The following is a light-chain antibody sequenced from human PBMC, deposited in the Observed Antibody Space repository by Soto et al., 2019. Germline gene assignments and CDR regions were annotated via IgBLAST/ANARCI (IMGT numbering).Light chain of an antibody. CDR2: ANS. CDR3: QSYDSSLSGSWV. CDR1: SSNIGAGYD. J-gene: IGLJ3*02. V-gene: IGLV1-40*01. Sequence: QSVLTQPPSVSGAPGQRVTISCTGSSSNIGAGYDVHWYQQLPGTAPKLLIYANSNRPSGVPGRFSASKSGTSASLAITGLQAEDEADYYCQSYDSSLSGSWVFGGGTKVTVL.